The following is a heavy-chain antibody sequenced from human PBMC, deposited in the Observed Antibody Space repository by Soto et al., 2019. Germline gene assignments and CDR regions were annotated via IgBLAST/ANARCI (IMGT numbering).Heavy chain of an antibody. J-gene: IGHJ3*02. Sequence: VQLVESGGGVVRPGGSLRLSCVASGFTIGGYVMHWVRQAPGRGLEWVAVISEDGTVQRYLDSVKGRFYISIDNPKNTLSLQLYRLSPEDTSVYFCAREFQRGLPAVDIWCPGTVVTVS. CDR2: ISEDGTVQ. D-gene: IGHD4-17*01. CDR3: AREFQRGLPAVDI. CDR1: GFTIGGYV. V-gene: IGHV3-30*03.